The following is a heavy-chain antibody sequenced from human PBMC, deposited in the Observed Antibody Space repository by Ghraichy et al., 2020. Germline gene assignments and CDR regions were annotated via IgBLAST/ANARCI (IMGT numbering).Heavy chain of an antibody. CDR1: GYSISSAHY. CDR3: AKEVGTSNPLADAFDV. J-gene: IGHJ3*01. CDR2: MYHSQTT. D-gene: IGHD1-14*01. V-gene: IGHV4-38-2*02. Sequence: SQTLSLTCTVSGYSISSAHYWGWIRQPPGKGLEWIGTMYHSQTTNYNPSLTSRVTISVDTSKNQLSLKLTSVTAADTAMYYCAKEVGTSNPLADAFDVWGQGTMVIVSS.